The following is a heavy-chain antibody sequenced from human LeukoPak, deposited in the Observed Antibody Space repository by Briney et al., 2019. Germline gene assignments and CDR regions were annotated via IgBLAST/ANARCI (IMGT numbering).Heavy chain of an antibody. J-gene: IGHJ4*02. V-gene: IGHV3-7*01. D-gene: IGHD1-26*01. CDR3: ASDKIVGATYFDY. CDR1: GFTFSSYW. Sequence: WGSLRLSCAASGFTFSSYWMSWVRQAPGKGLEWVANIKQDGSEKYYVDSVKGRFTISRDNAKNSLYLQMNSLRAEDTAVYYCASDKIVGATYFDYWGQGTLVTVSS. CDR2: IKQDGSEK.